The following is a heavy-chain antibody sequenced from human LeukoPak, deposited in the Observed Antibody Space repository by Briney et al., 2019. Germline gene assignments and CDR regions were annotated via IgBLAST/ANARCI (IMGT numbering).Heavy chain of an antibody. CDR2: ISNDGSNK. J-gene: IGHJ3*01. CDR3: ARDWYNNSDAFDL. Sequence: GGSLRLSCAASGFTFSSYAMNWVRQAPGKGLEWVAVISNDGSNKYYADSVKGRFTISRDNSKNTLYLQMNSLRAEDTAVYYCARDWYNNSDAFDLWGQGTMVTVSS. CDR1: GFTFSSYA. D-gene: IGHD4-11*01. V-gene: IGHV3-30*04.